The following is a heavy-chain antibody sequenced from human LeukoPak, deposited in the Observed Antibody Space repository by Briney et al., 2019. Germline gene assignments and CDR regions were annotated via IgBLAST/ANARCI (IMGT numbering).Heavy chain of an antibody. Sequence: PGGSLRLPCAASGLTFSGSAMSWVRQAPGKGLEWVSSITSGGDYIYYADSVKGRFTTSRDNAKNSLSLQLNSLRVEDTAVYYCARGHYDVLAASYKWTPDYWGQGTLVTVSS. CDR2: ITSGGDYI. CDR1: GLTFSGSA. D-gene: IGHD3-9*01. V-gene: IGHV3-21*01. CDR3: ARGHYDVLAASYKWTPDY. J-gene: IGHJ4*02.